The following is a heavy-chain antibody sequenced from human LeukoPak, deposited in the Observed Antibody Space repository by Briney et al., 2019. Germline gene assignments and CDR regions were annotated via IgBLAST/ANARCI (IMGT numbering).Heavy chain of an antibody. CDR2: ISSSSSYI. CDR1: GFTFSSYS. D-gene: IGHD3-22*01. V-gene: IGHV3-21*01. CDR3: ANGLYYYDSSGVIVGRGNYYFDY. J-gene: IGHJ4*02. Sequence: GGSLRLSCAASGFTFSSYSMNRVRQAPGKGLEWVSSISSSSSYIYYADSVKGRFTISRDNAKNSLYLQMNSLRAGDTAVYYCANGLYYYDSSGVIVGRGNYYFDYWGQGTLATVSS.